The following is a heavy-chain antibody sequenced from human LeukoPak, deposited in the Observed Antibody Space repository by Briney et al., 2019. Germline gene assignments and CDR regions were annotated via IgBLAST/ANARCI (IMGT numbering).Heavy chain of an antibody. CDR1: GGSISSSSYY. Sequence: SETLSLTCTVSGGSISSSSYYWGWIRQPPGKGLEWIGSIYYSGSTYYNPSLKSRVTISVDTSKNQFSLKLSSVTAADTALYYCARAYSSSRIPSAGRYYFDYWGQGTLVTVSS. D-gene: IGHD6-6*01. V-gene: IGHV4-39*07. CDR2: IYYSGST. CDR3: ARAYSSSRIPSAGRYYFDY. J-gene: IGHJ4*02.